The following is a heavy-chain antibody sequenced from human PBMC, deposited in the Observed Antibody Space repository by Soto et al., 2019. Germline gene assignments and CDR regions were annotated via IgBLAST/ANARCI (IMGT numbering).Heavy chain of an antibody. V-gene: IGHV4-59*01. D-gene: IGHD6-6*01. Sequence: SETLSLTCTVSGGSISSYYWSWIRQPPGKGLEWIGYIYYSGSTNYNPSLKSRVTISVDTSKNQFSLKLSSVTAADTAVYYCARGVGTAARRWYYYYMDVWGKGTTVTVSS. J-gene: IGHJ6*03. CDR3: ARGVGTAARRWYYYYMDV. CDR1: GGSISSYY. CDR2: IYYSGST.